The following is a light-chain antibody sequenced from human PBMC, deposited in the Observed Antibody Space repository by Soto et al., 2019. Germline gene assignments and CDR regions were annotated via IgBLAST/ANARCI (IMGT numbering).Light chain of an antibody. CDR3: QQYDNWPPLT. Sequence: EIVLTQSPDTLSVSPGEGATLSCRASQSVNNNVAWYQQRPGQAPSLLIYGASTRVTGIPTRICGRGSGTDFTLTISSLQSEDSAVYYCQQYDNWPPLTFGGGTKVEIK. CDR2: GAS. CDR1: QSVNNN. J-gene: IGKJ4*01. V-gene: IGKV3-15*01.